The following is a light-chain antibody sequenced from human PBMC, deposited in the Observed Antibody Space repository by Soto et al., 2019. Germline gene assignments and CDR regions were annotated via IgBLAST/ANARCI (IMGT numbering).Light chain of an antibody. CDR1: QSISSY. J-gene: IGKJ2*01. Sequence: DIQMTQSPSSLSASVGDRVTITCRASQSISSYLNWYQQKPGKVPKLLIYAASSLQSGVPSRFSGSGSGTDVTLTISSLQPEDFATYYCQQSYRTPHTFGQGTKLEIK. V-gene: IGKV1-39*01. CDR3: QQSYRTPHT. CDR2: AAS.